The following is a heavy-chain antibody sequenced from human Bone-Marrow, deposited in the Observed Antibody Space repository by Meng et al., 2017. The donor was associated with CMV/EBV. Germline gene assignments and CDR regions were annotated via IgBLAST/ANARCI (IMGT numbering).Heavy chain of an antibody. CDR3: ARVRHEHEFYYGIDV. CDR2: ISSSSSTI. CDR1: GFTFSSYN. Sequence: GESLKISCAASGFTFSSYNMNWVRQAPGKGLEWVSYISSSSSTIYYADSVKGRFTISRDNAKNSLYLQMISLRAEDTAVYYRARVRHEHEFYYGIDVWGQGTTVTVSS. D-gene: IGHD3-10*01. J-gene: IGHJ6*02. V-gene: IGHV3-48*04.